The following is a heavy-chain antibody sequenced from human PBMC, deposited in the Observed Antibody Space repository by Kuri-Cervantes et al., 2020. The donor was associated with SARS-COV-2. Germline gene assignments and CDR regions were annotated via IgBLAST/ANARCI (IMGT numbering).Heavy chain of an antibody. J-gene: IGHJ5*02. D-gene: IGHD2-2*01. Sequence: SETLSLTCTVSGGSISSGGYYWSWIRQHPGKGLEWIGYIYYSGSTYYNPSLKSRVTISVDTSKNQFSLKLSSVTAADTAVYYCARDPGGLGYCSSTSCYAAGWFDPWGQGTLVTVSS. CDR2: IYYSGST. CDR3: ARDPGGLGYCSSTSCYAAGWFDP. CDR1: GGSISSGGYY. V-gene: IGHV4-31*03.